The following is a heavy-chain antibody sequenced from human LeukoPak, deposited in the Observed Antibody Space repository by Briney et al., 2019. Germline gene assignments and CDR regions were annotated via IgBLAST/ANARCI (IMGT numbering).Heavy chain of an antibody. J-gene: IGHJ3*02. CDR3: AKELYSSGWIDAFDI. CDR1: GFTFDDYA. D-gene: IGHD6-19*01. V-gene: IGHV3-9*03. CDR2: ISWNSGSI. Sequence: EPGGSLRLSCAASGFTFDDYAMHWVRQAPGKGLEWVSGISWNSGSIGYADSVKGRFTISRDNAKNSLYLQMNSLRAEDMALYYCAKELYSSGWIDAFDIWGQGTMVTVSS.